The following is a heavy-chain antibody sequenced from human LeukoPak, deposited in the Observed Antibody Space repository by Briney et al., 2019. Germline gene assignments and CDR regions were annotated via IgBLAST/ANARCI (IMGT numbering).Heavy chain of an antibody. CDR3: ARDDSRAFDY. CDR1: GFTFSSYS. D-gene: IGHD4-11*01. CDR2: INRDSSAT. Sequence: GGSLRLSCVASGFTFSSYSMNWLRQAPGKGLEYLSYINRDSSATYYADSVKGRFTVSRDNAKNSLYLQLSGLRDEDTAVYYCARDDSRAFDYWGLGTLVTVSS. V-gene: IGHV3-48*02. J-gene: IGHJ4*02.